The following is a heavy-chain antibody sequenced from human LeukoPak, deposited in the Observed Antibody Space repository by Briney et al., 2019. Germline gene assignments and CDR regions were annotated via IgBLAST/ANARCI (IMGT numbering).Heavy chain of an antibody. Sequence: GGSLRLSCAASGFTFDDYAMHWVRQAPGKGLEWVSGISWNSGSIGYADSVKGRFTISRDNAKNSLYLQMNSLRAEDTALYYCAKGSMKTKQFDYWGQGTLVTVSS. CDR3: AKGSMKTKQFDY. V-gene: IGHV3-9*01. CDR1: GFTFDDYA. CDR2: ISWNSGSI. D-gene: IGHD1-14*01. J-gene: IGHJ4*02.